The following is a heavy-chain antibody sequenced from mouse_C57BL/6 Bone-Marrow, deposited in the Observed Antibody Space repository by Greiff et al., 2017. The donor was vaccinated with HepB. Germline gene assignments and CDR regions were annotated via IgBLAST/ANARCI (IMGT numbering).Heavy chain of an antibody. CDR2: ISYDGSN. D-gene: IGHD4-1*01. CDR3: ARDPLGEAY. J-gene: IGHJ3*01. CDR1: GYSITSGYY. Sequence: EVQLVESGPGLVKPSQSLSLTCSVTGYSITSGYYWNWIRQFPGNKLEWMGYISYDGSNKYNPSLKNRISITRDTSKNQFFLKLNSVTTEDTATYYCARDPLGEAYWGQGTLVTVSA. V-gene: IGHV3-6*01.